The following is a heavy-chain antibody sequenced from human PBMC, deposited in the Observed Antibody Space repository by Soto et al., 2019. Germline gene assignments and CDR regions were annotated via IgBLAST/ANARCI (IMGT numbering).Heavy chain of an antibody. D-gene: IGHD6-6*01. CDR3: VNSIAARRGIDY. J-gene: IGHJ4*02. CDR2: IYYRGST. Sequence: SETMSLTCTVSGGSISSSSYYWGWIRQPPGKGLEWIGSIYYRGSTYYNPYLKSRVTISVDTSKNQFSLKLSSVTAADTAVYYCVNSIAARRGIDYWGQGTLVTVSS. V-gene: IGHV4-39*01. CDR1: GGSISSSSYY.